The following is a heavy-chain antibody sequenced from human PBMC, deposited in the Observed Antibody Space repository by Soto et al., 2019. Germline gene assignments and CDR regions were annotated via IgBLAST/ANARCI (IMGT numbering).Heavy chain of an antibody. J-gene: IGHJ4*02. CDR2: ISYDGSNK. CDR3: AKDYSGPADY. Sequence: GGSLRLSCAASGFTFSSYAMHWVRQAPGKGLEWVAVISYDGSNKYYADSVKGRFTISRDNSKNTLYLQMNSLRAEDTAIYYCAKDYSGPADYWGQGTLVTVSS. D-gene: IGHD5-12*01. CDR1: GFTFSSYA. V-gene: IGHV3-30-3*01.